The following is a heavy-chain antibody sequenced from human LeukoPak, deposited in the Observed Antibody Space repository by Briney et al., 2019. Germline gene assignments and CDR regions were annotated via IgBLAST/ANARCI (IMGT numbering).Heavy chain of an antibody. CDR2: MYYTGST. J-gene: IGHJ4*02. Sequence: PSETLSLTCTVSGGSINSYYRSWIRQPPGKGLEWIGYMYYTGSTNYNPSLKSRVTISVDTSKNQFSLKLSSVTAADTAVYYCARETPSSSWSHFDYWGQGTPVTVSS. D-gene: IGHD6-13*01. CDR1: GGSINSYY. CDR3: ARETPSSSWSHFDY. V-gene: IGHV4-59*01.